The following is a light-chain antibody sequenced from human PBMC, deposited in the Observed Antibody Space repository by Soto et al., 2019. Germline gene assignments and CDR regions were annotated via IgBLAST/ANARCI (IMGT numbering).Light chain of an antibody. CDR2: KAS. V-gene: IGKV1-5*03. Sequence: DIQMTQSPSTLSATVGDRVTITCRASQSINIWLAWYQQKPGKAPKVLIYKASNLQSGVPSRFSGSGSGTEFTLTIRSLQPDDFATYYCQQYYTNSPYTFGQGTRVEMK. CDR3: QQYYTNSPYT. J-gene: IGKJ2*01. CDR1: QSINIW.